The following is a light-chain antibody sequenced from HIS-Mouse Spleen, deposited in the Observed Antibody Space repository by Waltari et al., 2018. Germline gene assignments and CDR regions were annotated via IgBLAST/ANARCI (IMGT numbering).Light chain of an antibody. J-gene: IGLJ2*01. CDR3: CSYAGSSTFEV. CDR1: SSDVGSYNL. CDR2: EGS. V-gene: IGLV2-23*03. Sequence: QSALTQPASVSGSPGQSITISCPGTSSDVGSYNLVSWYQQPPGKAPKLMLYEGSKRPSGVSNRFSGSKSGNTASLTISGLQAEDEADYYCCSYAGSSTFEVFGGGTKLTVL.